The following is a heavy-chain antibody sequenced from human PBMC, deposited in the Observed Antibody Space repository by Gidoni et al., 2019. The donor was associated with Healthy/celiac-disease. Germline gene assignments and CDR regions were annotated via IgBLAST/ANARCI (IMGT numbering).Heavy chain of an antibody. CDR3: ATLSGYDFWSGYFNYYYYYMDV. CDR1: GYTLPELS. V-gene: IGHV1-24*01. Sequence: QVQLVQSGAEVTKPGASVKVSCKVSGYTLPELSMPCVRQAPGKGLEWMGGFVPEDGETIYAQKFQGRVTMTEETSTDTAYMELSSLRSEDTAVYYCATLSGYDFWSGYFNYYYYYMDVWGKGTTVTVSS. D-gene: IGHD3-3*01. J-gene: IGHJ6*03. CDR2: FVPEDGET.